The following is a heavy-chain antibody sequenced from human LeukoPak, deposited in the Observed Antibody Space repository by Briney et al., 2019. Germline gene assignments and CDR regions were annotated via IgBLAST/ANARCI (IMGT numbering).Heavy chain of an antibody. CDR3: AREVRDCSSTSCYEDFDY. D-gene: IGHD2-2*01. CDR1: GYTFTDYY. V-gene: IGHV1-2*02. Sequence: GDSVKVSCKASGYTFTDYYMHWVRQAPGQGLEWMGWINPNSGGTNYAQKFQGRVTMTRDTSISTAYMELSRLRSDDTAVYYCAREVRDCSSTSCYEDFDYWGQGTLVTVSS. J-gene: IGHJ4*02. CDR2: INPNSGGT.